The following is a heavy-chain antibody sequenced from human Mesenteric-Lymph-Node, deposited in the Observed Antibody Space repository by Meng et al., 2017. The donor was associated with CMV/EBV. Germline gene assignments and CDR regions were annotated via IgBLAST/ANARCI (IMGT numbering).Heavy chain of an antibody. V-gene: IGHV4-39*01. D-gene: IGHD3-3*01. CDR3: ARGDYTNSRFDP. J-gene: IGHJ5*02. Sequence: VSGGPLSSSTYYWGWIRQPPGKGLEWIGSMNYGGNTHYNPSLKSRVTTSVDTSKNQFSLNLSSVTAADTAIYYCARGDYTNSRFDPWGQGTLVTVSS. CDR2: MNYGGNT. CDR1: GGPLSSSTYY.